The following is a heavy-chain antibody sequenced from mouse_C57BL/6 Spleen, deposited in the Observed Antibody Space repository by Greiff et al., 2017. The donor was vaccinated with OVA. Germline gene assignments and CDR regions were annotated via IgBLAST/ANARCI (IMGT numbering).Heavy chain of an antibody. CDR2: IDPETGGT. J-gene: IGHJ3*01. CDR1: GYTFTDYE. CDR3: TRGRLRDGLGFAY. Sequence: QVQLKQSGAELVRPGASVTLSCKASGYTFTDYEMHWVKQTPVHGLEWIGAIDPETGGTAYNQKFKGKAILTADKSSSTAYMELRSLTSEDSAVYYCTRGRLRDGLGFAYWGQGTLVTVSA. D-gene: IGHD2-4*01. V-gene: IGHV1-15*01.